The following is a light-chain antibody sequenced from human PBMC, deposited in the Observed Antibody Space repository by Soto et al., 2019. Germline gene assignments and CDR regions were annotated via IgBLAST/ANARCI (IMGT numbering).Light chain of an antibody. Sequence: QSALTQPASVSGSPGQSITISCTGTSSDVGYDNYVSWFQQHPGKAPKLMIYDNNKRPSGIPDRFSGSKSGTSATLGITGLQTGDEADYYCGTWDSSLSAGVFGGGTKLTVL. CDR3: GTWDSSLSAGV. J-gene: IGLJ2*01. V-gene: IGLV1-51*01. CDR1: SSDVGYDNY. CDR2: DNN.